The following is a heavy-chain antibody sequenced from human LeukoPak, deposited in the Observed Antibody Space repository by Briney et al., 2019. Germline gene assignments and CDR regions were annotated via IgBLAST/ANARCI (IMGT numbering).Heavy chain of an antibody. V-gene: IGHV1-46*01. D-gene: IGHD6-19*01. CDR2: INPNNGST. J-gene: IGHJ4*02. Sequence: GASVLVSSKASAYTFTSYYIHWVRQAPGQGRQWMGVINPNNGSTTYAPNFQGRVAVTRVTSTNTVYMEMTSLRAEDAAVYYCAALAVAGLIFEHWGQGTLVTVSS. CDR1: AYTFTSYY. CDR3: AALAVAGLIFEH.